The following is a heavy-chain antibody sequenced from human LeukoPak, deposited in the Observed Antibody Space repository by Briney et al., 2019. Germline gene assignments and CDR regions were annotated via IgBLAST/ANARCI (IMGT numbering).Heavy chain of an antibody. Sequence: SQTLSLTCIVSGGSISSGSYYWSWIRQPAGKGLEWIGRIYTSGSTNYNPSLKSRVTISVDTSKNQFSLKLSSVTAADTAVYYCARDLWGSHFDYWGQGTLVTVSS. D-gene: IGHD7-27*01. J-gene: IGHJ4*02. CDR2: IYTSGST. V-gene: IGHV4-61*02. CDR3: ARDLWGSHFDY. CDR1: GGSISSGSYY.